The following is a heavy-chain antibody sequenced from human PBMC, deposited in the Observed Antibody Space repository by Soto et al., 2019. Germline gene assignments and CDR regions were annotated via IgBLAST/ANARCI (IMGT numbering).Heavy chain of an antibody. V-gene: IGHV2-5*02. CDR2: IYWDDDK. Sequence: QITLKESGPTLVKPTQTLTLTCTFSGFSLSTSGVGVGWVRQPPGKALEWLALIYWDDDKRYSPSLKSRLTITKDTSKNQVVLTMTNMDPVDTATYYCARYYSSSGCYSLDYWGQGTLVTVSS. D-gene: IGHD3-22*01. J-gene: IGHJ4*02. CDR1: GFSLSTSGVG. CDR3: ARYYSSSGCYSLDY.